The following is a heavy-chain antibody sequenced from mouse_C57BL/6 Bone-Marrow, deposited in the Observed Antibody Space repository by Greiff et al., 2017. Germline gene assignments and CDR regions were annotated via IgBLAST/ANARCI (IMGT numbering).Heavy chain of an antibody. CDR2: ISYDGSN. J-gene: IGHJ2*01. D-gene: IGHD1-1*01. CDR1: GYSITSGYY. V-gene: IGHV3-6*01. CDR3: AREGSITTVVATGNYFDY. Sequence: DVKLQESGPGLVKPSQSLSLTCSVTGYSITSGYYWNWIRQFPGNKLEWMGYISYDGSNNYNPSLKNRISITRDTSKNQFFLKLNSVTTEDTATYYCAREGSITTVVATGNYFDYWGQGTTLTVSS.